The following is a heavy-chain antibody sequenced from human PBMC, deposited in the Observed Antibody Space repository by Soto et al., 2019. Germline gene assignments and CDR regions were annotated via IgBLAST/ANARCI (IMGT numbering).Heavy chain of an antibody. CDR3: KVTTFYYYYMDV. CDR2: INHSGST. D-gene: IGHD4-4*01. J-gene: IGHJ6*03. Sequence: SETLSLTCAVYGGSFSGYYCSWIRQPPGKGLEWIGEINHSGSTNYNPSLKSRVTISVDTSKNQFSLKLSSVTAADTAVYYCKVTTFYYYYMDVWGKGNKVTVSS. CDR1: GGSFSGYY. V-gene: IGHV4-34*01.